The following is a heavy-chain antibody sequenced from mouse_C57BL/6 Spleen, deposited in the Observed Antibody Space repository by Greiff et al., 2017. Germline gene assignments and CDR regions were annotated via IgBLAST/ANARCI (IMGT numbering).Heavy chain of an antibody. CDR2: ISYDGSN. CDR3: ARGLTGTREAWFAY. J-gene: IGHJ3*01. D-gene: IGHD4-1*01. V-gene: IGHV3-6*01. Sequence: EVKLMESGPGLVKPSQSLSLTCSVTGYSITSGYYWNWIRQFPGNKLEWMGYISYDGSNNYNPSLKNRISITRDTSKNQFFLKLNSVTTEDTATYYCARGLTGTREAWFAYWGQGTLVTVSA. CDR1: GYSITSGYY.